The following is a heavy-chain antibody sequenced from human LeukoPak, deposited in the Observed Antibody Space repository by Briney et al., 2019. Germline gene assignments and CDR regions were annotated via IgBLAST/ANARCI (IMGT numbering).Heavy chain of an antibody. J-gene: IGHJ4*02. D-gene: IGHD6-19*01. V-gene: IGHV4-59*13. CDR1: GGSMGCYY. CDR3: ARGPRSSGWYYPPMPDFDY. Sequence: TSETLSLTYTVSGGSMGCYYWSVLRQPPGGGPEWSGYITYSWGTNYNPSLRSRVTISVDASKNQFSLKMNFATAADTAVYYCARGPRSSGWYYPPMPDFDYWGQGTLVTVSS. CDR2: ITYSWGT.